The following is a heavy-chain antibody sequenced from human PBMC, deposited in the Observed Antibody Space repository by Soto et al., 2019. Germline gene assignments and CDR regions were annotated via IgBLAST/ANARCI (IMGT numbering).Heavy chain of an antibody. CDR3: ARANYYDSSGQGTYFDY. V-gene: IGHV4-34*01. CDR1: GFSLSEAN. CDR2: INHSGST. D-gene: IGHD3-22*01. Sequence: LVNPTETLTLTCTVSGFSLSEANMGVSWIRQPPGKGLEWIGEINHSGSTNYNPSLKSRVTISVDTSKNQFSLKLSSVTAADTAVYYCARANYYDSSGQGTYFDYWGQGTLVTVSS. J-gene: IGHJ4*02.